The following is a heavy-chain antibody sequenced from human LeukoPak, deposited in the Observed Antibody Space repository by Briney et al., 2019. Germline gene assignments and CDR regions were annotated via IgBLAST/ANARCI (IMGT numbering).Heavy chain of an antibody. J-gene: IGHJ4*02. CDR2: IYYSGST. Sequence: SETRSLTCTVSGGSISSYYWSWIRQPPGKGLEWIGYIYYSGSTNYNPSLKSRVTISVDTSKNQFSLKLSSVTAADTAVYYCARDSRGHSGYDSIWGQGTLVTVSS. V-gene: IGHV4-59*01. CDR1: GGSISSYY. CDR3: ARDSRGHSGYDSI. D-gene: IGHD5-12*01.